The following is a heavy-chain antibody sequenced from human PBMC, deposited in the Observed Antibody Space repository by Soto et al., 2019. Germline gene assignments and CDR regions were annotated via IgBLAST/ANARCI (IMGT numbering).Heavy chain of an antibody. J-gene: IGHJ6*03. CDR3: AKDQSSVIGIPYMDV. CDR1: GFTFSSYG. V-gene: IGHV3-30*18. Sequence: GGSLRLSCAASGFTFSSYGMHWVRQAPGKGLEWVAVISYDGSNKYYADSVKGRFTISRDNSKNTLYLQMNSLRAEDTAVYYCAKDQSSVIGIPYMDVWGKGTTVTVSS. CDR2: ISYDGSNK. D-gene: IGHD2-21*01.